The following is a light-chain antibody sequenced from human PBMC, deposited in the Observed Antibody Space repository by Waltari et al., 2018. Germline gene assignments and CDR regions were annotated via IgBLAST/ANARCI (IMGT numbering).Light chain of an antibody. V-gene: IGLV2-14*03. CDR3: NSYTTGSSLTVI. CDR1: SRAIGSYNF. Sequence: QSALTQPASVSGSPGQSITIPCAGTSRAIGSYNFVSWYQHHPGKSPKLIIYDFSKRPSGVSDRFSGSKSGNTASLTISGLQADDEATYYCNSYTTGSSLTVIFGGGTKLTVL. CDR2: DFS. J-gene: IGLJ2*01.